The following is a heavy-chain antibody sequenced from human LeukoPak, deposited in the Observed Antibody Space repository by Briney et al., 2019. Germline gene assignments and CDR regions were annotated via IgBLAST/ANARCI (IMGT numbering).Heavy chain of an antibody. Sequence: GGSLRLSCAASGFTFSDYYMSWIRQAPGKGLEWVSYISSSGSTIYYADSVKGRFTISRDNAKNTLYLQMNSLRAEDTAVYYCAKDASPRDYVWGSYRSSPFDYWGQGTLVTVSS. CDR3: AKDASPRDYVWGSYRSSPFDY. CDR2: ISSSGSTI. J-gene: IGHJ4*02. D-gene: IGHD3-16*02. CDR1: GFTFSDYY. V-gene: IGHV3-11*01.